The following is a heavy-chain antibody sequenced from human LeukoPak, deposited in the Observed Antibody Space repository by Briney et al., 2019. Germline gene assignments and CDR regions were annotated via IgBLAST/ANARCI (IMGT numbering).Heavy chain of an antibody. CDR2: TYYSSKWHN. D-gene: IGHD6-6*01. CDR3: ARGEYSSSSWSFGYYYYYMDV. V-gene: IGHV6-1*01. Sequence: SQTLSLTCAISGDSVSSNSAAWNWIRQSPTRGLEWLGRTYYSSKWHNDYAVSVKSRITINPDSSKNQFSLQLNSVTPEDTAVYYCARGEYSSSSWSFGYYYYYMDVWGKGTTVTVSS. CDR1: GDSVSSNSAA. J-gene: IGHJ6*03.